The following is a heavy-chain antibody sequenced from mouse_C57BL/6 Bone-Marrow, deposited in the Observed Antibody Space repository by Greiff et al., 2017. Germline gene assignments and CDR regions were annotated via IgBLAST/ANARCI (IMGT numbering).Heavy chain of an antibody. CDR1: GYSFTDYN. J-gene: IGHJ4*01. D-gene: IGHD1-1*01. Sequence: VQLKESGPELVKPGASVKISCKASGYSFTDYNMNWVKQSTGKSLEWIGVINPNYGTTSYNQKFKGKATLTVDQSSSTAYMQLNSLTSEDSAVYYCARDYYGSSSYYYAMDYWGQGTSVTGSS. V-gene: IGHV1-39*01. CDR3: ARDYYGSSSYYYAMDY. CDR2: INPNYGTT.